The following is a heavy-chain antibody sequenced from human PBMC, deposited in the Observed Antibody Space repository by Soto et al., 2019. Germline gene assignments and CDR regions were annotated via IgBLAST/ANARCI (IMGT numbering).Heavy chain of an antibody. D-gene: IGHD1-7*01. J-gene: IGHJ4*02. CDR1: GFIFSSYW. Sequence: EVQLVESGGGLVQPGGSLRLSCEASGFIFSSYWMTWVRQAPGKGLEWVASINVDGGEIYYVVSVRGRFTDSRDNAKNALYLQMNSRTAEDTAVYYSARDVGPNSIDNWGQGTLDTGSS. V-gene: IGHV3-7*03. CDR2: INVDGGEI. CDR3: ARDVGPNSIDN.